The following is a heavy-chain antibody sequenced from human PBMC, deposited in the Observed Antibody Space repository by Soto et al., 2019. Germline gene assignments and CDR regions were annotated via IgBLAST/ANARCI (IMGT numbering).Heavy chain of an antibody. D-gene: IGHD1-1*01. V-gene: IGHV3-23*01. CDR3: AKDLWNQYYFHS. Sequence: HPGGSLRLSCAASGFIFNNYVMSWVRQVPGKGLEWVSSIGGGGTSSYYADSVKGRFTPSRDNSWNTLYLQMDSLRAEDTAVYYCAKDLWNQYYFHSWGQGTLVTVSS. CDR1: GFIFNNYV. CDR2: IGGGGTSS. J-gene: IGHJ4*02.